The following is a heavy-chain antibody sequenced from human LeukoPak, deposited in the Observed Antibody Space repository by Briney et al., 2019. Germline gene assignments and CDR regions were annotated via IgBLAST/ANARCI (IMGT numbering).Heavy chain of an antibody. J-gene: IGHJ4*02. CDR3: AKDQEQLWLNY. V-gene: IGHV3-30*18. D-gene: IGHD5-18*01. CDR1: GFTFSSYG. CDR2: ISYDGSNK. Sequence: GGSLRLSCAASGFTFSSYGMHWVRQAPGKGLEWVAVISYDGSNKYYADSVKGRFTISRDNSKNTLYLQMNSLRAEDTAVYYCAKDQEQLWLNYWGQGTLVTVSS.